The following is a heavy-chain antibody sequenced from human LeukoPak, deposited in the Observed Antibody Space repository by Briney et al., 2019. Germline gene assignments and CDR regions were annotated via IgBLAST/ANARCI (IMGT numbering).Heavy chain of an antibody. D-gene: IGHD2-21*02. J-gene: IGHJ4*02. V-gene: IGHV3-23*01. CDR3: AKEGGIVVVTAHDY. Sequence: GGPLRLSCAASGFTFSSYATSWVRQAPGKGLEWVSAIGGSGAGTYYADSVKGRFTISRDNSKNTLYLQMNSLRAEDTAVYYCAKEGGIVVVTAHDYWGQGTLVTVSS. CDR2: IGGSGAGT. CDR1: GFTFSSYA.